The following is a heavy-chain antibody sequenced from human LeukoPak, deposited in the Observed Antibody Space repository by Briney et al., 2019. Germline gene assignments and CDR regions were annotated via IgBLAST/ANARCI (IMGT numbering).Heavy chain of an antibody. CDR2: MNPNSGNT. J-gene: IGHJ4*02. Sequence: ASVKVSCKASGDIFTSCDINWVRQATGQGLEWMGWMNPNSGNTGYAQKFQGRVTMTRNTSISTAYMELSSLKSEDTAVYYCARGPLAVDDYWGQGALVTVSS. CDR3: ARGPLAVDDY. V-gene: IGHV1-8*01. D-gene: IGHD6-19*01. CDR1: GDIFTSCD.